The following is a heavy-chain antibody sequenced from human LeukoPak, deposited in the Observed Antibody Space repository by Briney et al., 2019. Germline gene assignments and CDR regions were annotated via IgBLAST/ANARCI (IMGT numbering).Heavy chain of an antibody. CDR2: INPSGGST. Sequence: EASVKVSCKASGYTFTSYYMHWVRQAPGQGLEWMGIINPSGGSTSYAQKFQGRVTMTRDTSTSTVYMELSSLRSEDTAMYYCARGGGSGSYYAAYFGYWGQGTLVTVSS. CDR3: ARGGGSGSYYAAYFGY. J-gene: IGHJ4*02. CDR1: GYTFTSYY. D-gene: IGHD1-26*01. V-gene: IGHV1-46*01.